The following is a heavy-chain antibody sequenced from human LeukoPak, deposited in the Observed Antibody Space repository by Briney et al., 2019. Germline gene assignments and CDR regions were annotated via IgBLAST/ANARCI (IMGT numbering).Heavy chain of an antibody. Sequence: GGSLRLSCAASGFTFSNYAMSWVRQAPGKGLEWGSAISGSGGSTYYADSVKGRFTISRDNSNSTLYLQMESLIAEETAIYYCANDFGDYEVYFDYWGQGTLVTVSS. CDR2: ISGSGGST. J-gene: IGHJ4*02. V-gene: IGHV3-23*01. CDR3: ANDFGDYEVYFDY. D-gene: IGHD4-17*01. CDR1: GFTFSNYA.